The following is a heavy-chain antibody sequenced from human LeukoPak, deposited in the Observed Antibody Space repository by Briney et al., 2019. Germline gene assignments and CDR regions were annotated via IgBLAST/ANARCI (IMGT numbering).Heavy chain of an antibody. CDR1: GFTFSSYG. J-gene: IGHJ4*02. D-gene: IGHD1-26*01. V-gene: IGHV3-30*18. CDR3: AKVGIVGATGDY. Sequence: GRSLRLSCAASGFTFSSYGMHWARQAPGKGLEWVAVISYDGSNKYYADSVKGRFTISRDNSKNTLYLQMNSLRAEDTAVYYCAKVGIVGATGDYWGQGTLVTVSS. CDR2: ISYDGSNK.